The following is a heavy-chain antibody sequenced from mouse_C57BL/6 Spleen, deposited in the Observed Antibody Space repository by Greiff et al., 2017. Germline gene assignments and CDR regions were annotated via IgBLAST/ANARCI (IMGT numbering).Heavy chain of an antibody. CDR1: GFTFTDYY. CDR3: ARSFQGAMDY. D-gene: IGHD3-2*02. J-gene: IGHJ4*01. V-gene: IGHV7-3*01. Sequence: EVKLQESGGGLVQPGGSLSLSCAASGFTFTDYYMSWVRQPPGKALEWLGFIRNKANGYTTEYSASVKGRFTISRDNSQSILYLQMNALRAEDSATYYCARSFQGAMDYWGQGTSVTVSS. CDR2: IRNKANGYTT.